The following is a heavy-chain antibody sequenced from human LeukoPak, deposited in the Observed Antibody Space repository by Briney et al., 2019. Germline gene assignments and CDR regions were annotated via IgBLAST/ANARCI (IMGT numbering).Heavy chain of an antibody. V-gene: IGHV4-34*01. J-gene: IGHJ6*03. CDR2: INHSGST. Sequence: SETLSLTCAVYGGSFSGYYWRWIRQPPGKGLEWIGEINHSGSTNYSPSLKSRVTISVDTSKNQFSLKLSSVTAADTAVYYCARGFTGSYYYYYYYMDVWGKGTTVTVSS. CDR3: ARGFTGSYYYYYYYMDV. D-gene: IGHD1-26*01. CDR1: GGSFSGYY.